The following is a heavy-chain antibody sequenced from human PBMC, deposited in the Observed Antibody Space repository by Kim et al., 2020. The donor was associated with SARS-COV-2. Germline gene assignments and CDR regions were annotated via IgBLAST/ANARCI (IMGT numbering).Heavy chain of an antibody. CDR1: GFTFSSSA. J-gene: IGHJ4*02. Sequence: SVKVSCKASGFTFSSSAVQWVRQVRGQRLEWIGWIVVGSGNTNYAQEFQERVTITRDMSTGTAYMEMSSLRSEDTAFYYCAAVFVGATTDPTPFNYWGQGTLVTVSS. D-gene: IGHD1-26*01. V-gene: IGHV1-58*01. CDR2: IVVGSGNT. CDR3: AAVFVGATTDPTPFNY.